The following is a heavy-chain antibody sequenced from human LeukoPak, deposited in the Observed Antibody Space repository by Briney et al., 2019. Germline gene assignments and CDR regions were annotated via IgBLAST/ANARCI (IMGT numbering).Heavy chain of an antibody. CDR2: INHSGST. Sequence: SETLSLTCTVSDGSISSYYWSLIRQPPGKGLEWIGEINHSGSTNYNPSLKSRVTISVDTSKNQFSLKLSSVTAADTAVYYCARLYYYYYGMDVWGQGTTVTVSS. CDR1: DGSISSYY. V-gene: IGHV4-34*01. CDR3: ARLYYYYYGMDV. J-gene: IGHJ6*02.